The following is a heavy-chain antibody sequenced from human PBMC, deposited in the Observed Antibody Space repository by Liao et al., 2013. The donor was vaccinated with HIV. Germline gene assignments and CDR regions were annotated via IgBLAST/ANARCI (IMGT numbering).Heavy chain of an antibody. CDR2: IYYSGST. Sequence: QVQLQQWGAGRLKPSETLSLSCAVYGASISSNTYYYWGWIRQPPGKGLEWIGSIYYSGSTYYNPSLKSRVTISVDTSKNQFSLKLSSVTAADTAVYYCARLVAGEYAFDIWGQGDNGHRLF. CDR3: ARLVAGEYAFDI. D-gene: IGHD3-10*01. V-gene: IGHV4-39*07. CDR1: GASISSNTYYY. J-gene: IGHJ3*02.